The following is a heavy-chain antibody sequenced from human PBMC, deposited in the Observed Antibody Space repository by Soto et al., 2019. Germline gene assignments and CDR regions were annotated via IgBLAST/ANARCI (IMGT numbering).Heavy chain of an antibody. CDR1: GGSISSDHW. J-gene: IGHJ4*02. CDR3: VRNGYARLEY. V-gene: IGHV4-4*02. Sequence: QVHLQESGPGLVKPSGTLSLSCAVSGGSISSDHWWSWVRQSPGKGLEWIGEIYHSGSASYNSALQSRVTISTDISKNQFSLKLTSVTAADTAVYYCVRNGYARLEYWGQGTLVTVSS. D-gene: IGHD3-3*01. CDR2: IYHSGSA.